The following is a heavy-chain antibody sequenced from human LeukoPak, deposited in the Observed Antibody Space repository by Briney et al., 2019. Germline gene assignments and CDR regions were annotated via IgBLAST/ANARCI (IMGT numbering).Heavy chain of an antibody. J-gene: IGHJ4*02. Sequence: GGSLRLSCAASGFTLSSYSMNWVRQAPGKGLEWVGRIKSKTDGGTTDYAAPVKGRFSISRDDSKNTLYLQMNSLKTEDTAVYYCSTDSTIVYWGQGTLVTVSS. D-gene: IGHD3-9*01. CDR2: IKSKTDGGTT. V-gene: IGHV3-15*01. CDR1: GFTLSSYS. CDR3: STDSTIVY.